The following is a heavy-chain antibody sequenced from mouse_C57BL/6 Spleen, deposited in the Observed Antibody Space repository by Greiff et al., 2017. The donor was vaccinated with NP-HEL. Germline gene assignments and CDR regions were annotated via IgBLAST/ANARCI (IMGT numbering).Heavy chain of an antibody. CDR2: INYDGSST. CDR3: ARDDDYDGWFAY. Sequence: EVQVVESEGGLVQPGRSMKLSCTASGFTFSDYYMAWVRQVPEKGLEWVANINYDGSSTYYLDSLKSRFIISRDNAKNILYLQMSSLKSEDTATYYCARDDDYDGWFAYWGQGTLVTVSA. V-gene: IGHV5-16*01. D-gene: IGHD2-4*01. CDR1: GFTFSDYY. J-gene: IGHJ3*01.